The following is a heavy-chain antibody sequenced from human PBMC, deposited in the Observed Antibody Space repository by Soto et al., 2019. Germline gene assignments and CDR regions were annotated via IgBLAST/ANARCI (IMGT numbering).Heavy chain of an antibody. Sequence: QVQLVESGGGVVQPGGSLRLSCAASGFTLSTYGMHWVRQAPGKGVEWVAGVWYDGSNKYYADSVKGRFTVSRDNSKNTLYLQMNSLRAEGTAVYYCARPLEQWQLGFGMDVWGQGSPVTVSS. V-gene: IGHV3-33*01. CDR2: VWYDGSNK. CDR1: GFTLSTYG. D-gene: IGHD6-19*01. CDR3: ARPLEQWQLGFGMDV. J-gene: IGHJ6*01.